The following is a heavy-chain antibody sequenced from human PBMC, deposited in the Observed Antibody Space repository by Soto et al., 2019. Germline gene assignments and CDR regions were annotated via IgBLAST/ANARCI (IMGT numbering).Heavy chain of an antibody. CDR2: ISYDGSNK. CDR3: AKVANVGVVVEYFDH. D-gene: IGHD3-3*01. CDR1: GFTFSSYG. J-gene: IGHJ4*02. Sequence: GGSLRLSCAASGFTFSSYGMHWVRQAPGKGLEWVAVISYDGSNKYYADSVKGRFTISRDNSKNTLYLQMNSLRAEDTAVYYCAKVANVGVVVEYFDHWGQGSLVTVS. V-gene: IGHV3-30*18.